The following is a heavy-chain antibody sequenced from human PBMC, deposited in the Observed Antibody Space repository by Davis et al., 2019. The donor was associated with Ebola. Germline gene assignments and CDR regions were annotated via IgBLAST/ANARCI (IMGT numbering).Heavy chain of an antibody. CDR3: ARLLGLTTFDWFDP. D-gene: IGHD4-17*01. CDR2: INSDGSST. J-gene: IGHJ5*02. Sequence: PGGSLRLSCAASGFTFSTYWMHWVRQAPGKGLVWVSRINSDGSSTSYAASVKGRFTISRDNAKNTLYLQMNSLRAEDTAVYYCARLLGLTTFDWFDPWGQGTPVTVSS. CDR1: GFTFSTYW. V-gene: IGHV3-74*01.